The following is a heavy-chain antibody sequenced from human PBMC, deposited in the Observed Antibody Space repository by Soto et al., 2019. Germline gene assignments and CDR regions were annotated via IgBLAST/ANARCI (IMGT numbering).Heavy chain of an antibody. CDR2: IRSKANSYAT. V-gene: IGHV3-73*01. Sequence: GGSLRLSCAASGFTFSGSAMHWVRQASGKGLEWVGRIRSKANSYATAYAASVKGRFTISRDDSKNTAYLQMNSLKTEDTAVYYCTVPDLYLGPDLPGTTPRDYWGQGTLVTVSS. CDR3: TVPDLYLGPDLPGTTPRDY. D-gene: IGHD2-2*01. CDR1: GFTFSGSA. J-gene: IGHJ4*02.